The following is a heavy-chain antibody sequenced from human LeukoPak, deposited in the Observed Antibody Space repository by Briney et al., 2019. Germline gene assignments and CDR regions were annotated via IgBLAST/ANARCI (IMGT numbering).Heavy chain of an antibody. V-gene: IGHV1-2*02. CDR2: INPNSGGT. Sequence: ASVKVSCKASGYTFTGYYMHWVRQAPGQGLEWMGWINPNSGGTNYAQKFQGRVTMTRDTSISTAYMELSSLRSDDTAVYYCARVGAYGSGSYLVYWGQGSLVTVSS. CDR1: GYTFTGYY. CDR3: ARVGAYGSGSYLVY. J-gene: IGHJ4*02. D-gene: IGHD3-10*01.